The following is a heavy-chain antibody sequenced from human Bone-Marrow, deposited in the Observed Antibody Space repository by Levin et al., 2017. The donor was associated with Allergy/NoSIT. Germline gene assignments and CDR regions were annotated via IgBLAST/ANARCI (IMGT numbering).Heavy chain of an antibody. CDR2: ISYDGSNK. J-gene: IGHJ4*02. Sequence: PGGSLRLSCAASGFTFSSYAMHWVRQAPGKGLEWVAVISYDGSNKYYADSVKGRFTISRDNSKNTLYLQMNSLRAEDTAVYYCARGDSSGYLLCFYWGQGTLVTVSS. CDR3: ARGDSSGYLLCFY. V-gene: IGHV3-30-3*01. D-gene: IGHD3-22*01. CDR1: GFTFSSYA.